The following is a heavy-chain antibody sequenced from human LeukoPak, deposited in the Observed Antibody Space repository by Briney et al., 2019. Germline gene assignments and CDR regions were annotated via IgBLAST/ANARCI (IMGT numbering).Heavy chain of an antibody. CDR3: ARQEYCSGGSCYTWSDP. D-gene: IGHD2-15*01. Sequence: GESLKISCKGSGYSINNYWIGWVRQMPGKGLEWMGIIYPADSDIRYSPSFQGQVTISAHKSISTAYLQWSSLKASDTAMYYCARQEYCSGGSCYTWSDPWGQGTLVTVSS. V-gene: IGHV5-51*01. CDR2: IYPADSDI. J-gene: IGHJ5*02. CDR1: GYSINNYW.